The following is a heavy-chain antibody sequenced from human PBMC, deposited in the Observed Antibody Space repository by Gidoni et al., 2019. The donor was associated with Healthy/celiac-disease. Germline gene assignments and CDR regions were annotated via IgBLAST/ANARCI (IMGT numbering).Heavy chain of an antibody. CDR2: IYTSGST. Sequence: QVQLQESGPGLVKPSETLSLTCTVSGGSISRYYWRWIRQPAGKGLEWIGRIYTSGSTRYNPSLKSRVTMSVDTSKNQFSLKLSSVTAADTAVYYCARADYYDSSGYYPETNDAFDIWGQGTMVTVSS. CDR3: ARADYYDSSGYYPETNDAFDI. V-gene: IGHV4-4*07. CDR1: GGSISRYY. D-gene: IGHD3-22*01. J-gene: IGHJ3*02.